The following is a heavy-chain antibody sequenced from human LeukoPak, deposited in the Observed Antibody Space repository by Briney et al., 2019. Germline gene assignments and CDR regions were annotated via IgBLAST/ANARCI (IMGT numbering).Heavy chain of an antibody. CDR2: ISSSSSYI. D-gene: IGHD1-26*01. CDR3: ARDGGIVGASS. CDR1: GFTFSSYS. V-gene: IGHV3-21*01. Sequence: GGSLRLSCAASGFTFSSYSMNWVRRAPGKGLEWVSSISSSSSYIYYADLVKGRFTISRDNAKNSLYLQMNSLRAEDTAVYYCARDGGIVGASSWGQGTLVTVSS. J-gene: IGHJ5*02.